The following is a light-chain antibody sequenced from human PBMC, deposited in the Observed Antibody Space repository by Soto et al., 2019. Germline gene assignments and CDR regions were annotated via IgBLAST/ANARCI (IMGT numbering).Light chain of an antibody. CDR3: QQFNNYLIT. V-gene: IGKV1-27*01. CDR2: AAS. J-gene: IGKJ5*01. Sequence: DIQMTQSPSSLSASLGDRVTITCRASQGIGAYLAWFQQRPGRVPSLLIYAASTLQSGVPSRFSGSGSGTDFTLTISSLQPEDVATYYCQQFNNYLITFGQGTRLEIK. CDR1: QGIGAY.